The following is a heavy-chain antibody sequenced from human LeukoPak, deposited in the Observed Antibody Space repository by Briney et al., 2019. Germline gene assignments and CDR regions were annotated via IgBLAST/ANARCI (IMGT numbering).Heavy chain of an antibody. Sequence: SVKVSCKASGFTFTSSAMQWVRQARGQRLEWIGWIVVGSGNTNYAQKFQERVTITRDMSTSTAYMELSSLRSEDTAVYYCAASSRYTSTPFDYWGQGTLVTVSS. CDR3: AASSRYTSTPFDY. J-gene: IGHJ4*02. D-gene: IGHD1-1*01. V-gene: IGHV1-58*02. CDR1: GFTFTSSA. CDR2: IVVGSGNT.